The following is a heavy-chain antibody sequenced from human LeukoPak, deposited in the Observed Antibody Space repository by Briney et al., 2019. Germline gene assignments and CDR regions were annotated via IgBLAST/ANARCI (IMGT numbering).Heavy chain of an antibody. D-gene: IGHD3-10*01. CDR2: INPDGSNT. V-gene: IGHV3-74*01. CDR3: AKDLHYGSADY. J-gene: IGHJ4*02. Sequence: GGSLRLSCAASGFTFSNYWMHWVRQDPGKGLVWVSYINPDGSNTNYADSVKGRFIISRDNAKNALYLQMNSLRAEDTAVYYCAKDLHYGSADYWGQGTLVTVSS. CDR1: GFTFSNYW.